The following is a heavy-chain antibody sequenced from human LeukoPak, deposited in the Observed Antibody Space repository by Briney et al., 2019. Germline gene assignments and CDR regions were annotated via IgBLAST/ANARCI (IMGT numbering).Heavy chain of an antibody. CDR2: IYHSGST. CDR3: AKHSFDSRDYYDE. V-gene: IGHV4-59*08. Sequence: SETLSLTCTVSGGSISSYYWSCIRQPPGEGLEWIGFIYHSGSTNYNPSLKSRVTISVDTSTNQFSLKMRSVTAADTAVYYCAKHSFDSRDYYDEWGQGSLVTVSS. CDR1: GGSISSYY. J-gene: IGHJ4*02. D-gene: IGHD3-22*01.